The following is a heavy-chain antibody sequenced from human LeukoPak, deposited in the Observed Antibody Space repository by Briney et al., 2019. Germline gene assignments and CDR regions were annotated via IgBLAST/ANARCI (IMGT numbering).Heavy chain of an antibody. CDR3: AKDQRFGDLDDY. D-gene: IGHD3-10*01. Sequence: GSLRLSCTTSGFTFSNYAMSWVRQAPGKGLEWVSSISGSAITTYYADSVKGRFAIFRDNSKNTLYLQMTSLRAEDTAVYYCAKDQRFGDLDDYRGQGTLVTVSS. CDR2: ISGSAITT. J-gene: IGHJ4*02. V-gene: IGHV3-23*01. CDR1: GFTFSNYA.